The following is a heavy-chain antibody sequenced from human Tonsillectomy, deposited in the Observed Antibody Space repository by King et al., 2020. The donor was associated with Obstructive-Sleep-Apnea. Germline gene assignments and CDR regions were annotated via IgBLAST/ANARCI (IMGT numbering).Heavy chain of an antibody. J-gene: IGHJ3*02. V-gene: IGHV3-21*01. Sequence: VQLVESGGGLVKPGGSLRLSCAASGFTFSGYSMNWVRQAPGKGLEWVSCISSSSTYIHYADSVQGRFTISRDNAKNSMYLQMNSLRAEDTAMYYCARDYAYYYDSSGPSGAFDIWGQGTMVTVSS. CDR2: ISSSSTYI. CDR3: ARDYAYYYDSSGPSGAFDI. D-gene: IGHD3-22*01. CDR1: GFTFSGYS.